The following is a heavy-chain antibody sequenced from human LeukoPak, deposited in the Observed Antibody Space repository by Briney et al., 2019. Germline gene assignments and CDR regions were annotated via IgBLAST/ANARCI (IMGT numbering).Heavy chain of an antibody. CDR1: GGSLSNGGYS. Sequence: SETLSLTCAVSGGSLSNGGYSWSWIRQPPGKGLEWIGLIYHSGTTHYNPSLKSRLTFSLDKSKNQFSLKLTSVTAAGTAVYYCARHSANYWYWGQGTLVTVSS. D-gene: IGHD1-26*01. CDR2: IYHSGTT. V-gene: IGHV4-30-2*01. CDR3: ARHSANYWY. J-gene: IGHJ4*02.